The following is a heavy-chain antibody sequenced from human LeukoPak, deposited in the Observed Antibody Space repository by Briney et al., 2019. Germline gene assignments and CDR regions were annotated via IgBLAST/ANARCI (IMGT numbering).Heavy chain of an antibody. Sequence: GASVSVSCKASGYTFTGYCMHWVRQAPGQGLEWMGRINPNSGDTNYAQKFQGRVTMTRDTSISTAYMELSRLRSDDTAVYYCASSGSYYSEVDYWGQGTLVTVSS. V-gene: IGHV1-2*06. CDR1: GYTFTGYC. J-gene: IGHJ4*02. CDR2: INPNSGDT. CDR3: ASSGSYYSEVDY. D-gene: IGHD1-26*01.